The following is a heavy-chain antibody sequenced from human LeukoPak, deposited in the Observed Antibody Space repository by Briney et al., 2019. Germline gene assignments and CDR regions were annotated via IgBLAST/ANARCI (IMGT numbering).Heavy chain of an antibody. J-gene: IGHJ6*03. V-gene: IGHV1-69*04. Sequence: SVKVSCKASGGTFSSYAISWVRQAPGQGLEWMGRIIPILGIANYAQKFQGRVTITADKSTSTAYMELSSLKSEDTALYYCARGSYYMDVWGQGTTVTVSS. CDR1: GGTFSSYA. CDR3: ARGSYYMDV. CDR2: IIPILGIA.